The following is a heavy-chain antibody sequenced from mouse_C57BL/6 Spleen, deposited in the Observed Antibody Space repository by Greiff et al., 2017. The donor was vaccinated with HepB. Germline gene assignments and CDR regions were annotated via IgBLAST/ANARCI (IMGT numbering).Heavy chain of an antibody. CDR1: GYTFTDYY. D-gene: IGHD1-1*01. Sequence: QVQLQQSGAELVRPGASVKLSCKASGYTFTDYYINWVKQRPGQGLEWIARIYPGSGNTYYNEKFKGKATLTAEKSSSTAYMQLSSLTSEDSAVYFCARSGITTVVGYYAMDYWGQGTSVTVSS. V-gene: IGHV1-76*01. CDR3: ARSGITTVVGYYAMDY. J-gene: IGHJ4*01. CDR2: IYPGSGNT.